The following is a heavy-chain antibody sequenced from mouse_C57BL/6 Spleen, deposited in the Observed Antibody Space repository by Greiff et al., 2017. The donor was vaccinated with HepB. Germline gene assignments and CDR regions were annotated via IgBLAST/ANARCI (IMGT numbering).Heavy chain of an antibody. D-gene: IGHD1-1*02. CDR1: GYTFTSYW. V-gene: IGHV1-64*01. CDR3: ARWPIYGGFDY. CDR2: IHPNSGST. J-gene: IGHJ2*01. Sequence: VQLQQSGAELVKPGASVKLSCKASGYTFTSYWMHWVKQRPGQGLEWIGMIHPNSGSTNYNEKFKSKATLTVDKSSSTAYMQHSSLTSEDSAVYYCARWPIYGGFDYWGQGTTLTVSS.